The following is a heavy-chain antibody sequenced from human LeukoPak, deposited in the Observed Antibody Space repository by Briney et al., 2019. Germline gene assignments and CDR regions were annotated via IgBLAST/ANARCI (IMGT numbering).Heavy chain of an antibody. CDR2: INSDGSST. CDR3: ARPGYSSGWLALYGAFDI. D-gene: IGHD6-19*01. CDR1: GFTFSSYW. Sequence: GGSLRLSCAASGFTFSSYWMHWVRHAPGKGLVWVSRINSDGSSTSYPDSVKGRFTISRDNAKNTLYLQMNSLRAEDTAVYYCARPGYSSGWLALYGAFDIWGQGTMVTVSS. V-gene: IGHV3-74*01. J-gene: IGHJ3*02.